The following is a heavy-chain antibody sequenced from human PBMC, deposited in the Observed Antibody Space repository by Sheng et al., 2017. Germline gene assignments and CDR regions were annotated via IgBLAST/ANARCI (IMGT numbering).Heavy chain of an antibody. V-gene: IGHV1-69*01. CDR2: IIPIFGTA. CDR3: ARDPIVVVTAQYYYYGMDV. CDR1: GGTFSSYA. J-gene: IGHJ6*02. Sequence: QVQLVQSGAEVKKPGSSVKVSCKASGGTFSSYAISWVRQAPGQGLEWMGGIIPIFGTANYAQKFQGRVTITADESTSTAYMELSSLRYEDTAVYYCARDPIVVVTAQYYYYGMDVWGQGTTVTVSS. D-gene: IGHD2-21*02.